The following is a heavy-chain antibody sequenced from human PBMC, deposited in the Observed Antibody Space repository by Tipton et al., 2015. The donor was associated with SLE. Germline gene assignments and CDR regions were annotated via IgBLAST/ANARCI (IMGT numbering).Heavy chain of an antibody. V-gene: IGHV4-34*01. J-gene: IGHJ4*02. D-gene: IGHD5-24*01. CDR1: GGSFSGYY. CDR3: ARGVIMATPDY. CDR2: INHSGST. Sequence: TLSLTCAVYGGSFSGYYWSWIRQPPGKGLEWIGEINHSGSTNYNPSLKSRVTISVDTSKNQFSLKLSSVTAADTAVYYCARGVIMATPDYWGQGTLVTVSS.